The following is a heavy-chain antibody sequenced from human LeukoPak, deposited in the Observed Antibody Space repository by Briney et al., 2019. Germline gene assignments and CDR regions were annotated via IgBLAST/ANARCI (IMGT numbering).Heavy chain of an antibody. V-gene: IGHV3-66*01. D-gene: IGHD5-12*01. CDR3: AKDSGYSGYALDY. CDR1: GFSVSSNY. J-gene: IGHJ4*02. CDR2: IYNGGNT. Sequence: GGSLRLSCVASGFSVSSNYMSWVRQAPGKGLEWISLIYNGGNTYYADSVKGRFSISRDNSKNRLYLQMHSLRAEDTAIYYCAKDSGYSGYALDYWGQGTLVTVSS.